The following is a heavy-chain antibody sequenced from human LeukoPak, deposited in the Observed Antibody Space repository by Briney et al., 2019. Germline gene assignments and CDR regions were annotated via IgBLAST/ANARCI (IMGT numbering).Heavy chain of an antibody. CDR1: GGSFSSYY. V-gene: IGHV4-4*07. D-gene: IGHD2-2*01. CDR2: VHISGST. Sequence: SETLSLTCTVSGGSFSSYYWSWLRQPAGKGLEWLGRVHISGSTKYNPSLKSRVTMSLDTSKIQIYLKLSSVTAADTAVYYCARENVLGYCSSASCDDAFDIWGQGTMVTVSS. CDR3: ARENVLGYCSSASCDDAFDI. J-gene: IGHJ3*02.